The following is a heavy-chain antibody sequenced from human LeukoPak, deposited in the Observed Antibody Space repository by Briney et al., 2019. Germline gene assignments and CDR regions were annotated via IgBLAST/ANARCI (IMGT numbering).Heavy chain of an antibody. CDR2: ISYDGSNK. Sequence: SGGSLRLSCAASGFTFSSYAMHWVRQAPGKGLEWVAVISYDGSNKYYADSVKGRFTISRDNSKNTLYLQMNSLRAEDTAVYYCARGTPTSSGSYHYFDYWGQGTLVTVSS. CDR1: GFTFSSYA. CDR3: ARGTPTSSGSYHYFDY. D-gene: IGHD1-26*01. V-gene: IGHV3-30-3*01. J-gene: IGHJ4*02.